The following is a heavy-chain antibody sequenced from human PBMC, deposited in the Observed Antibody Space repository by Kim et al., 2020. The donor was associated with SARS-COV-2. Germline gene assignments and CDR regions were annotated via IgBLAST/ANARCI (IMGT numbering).Heavy chain of an antibody. CDR2: ISSSGSYV. J-gene: IGHJ4*02. D-gene: IGHD3-10*01. Sequence: GGSLRLSCAASGFTFSDYYMTWIRQAPGKGLEWVSYISSSGSYVNYADSVKGRFTISRDNAKNSLYLQMNSLRAEDTALYYCARVPFGDLSAYYFDFWGQGTLVTVSS. V-gene: IGHV3-11*01. CDR1: GFTFSDYY. CDR3: ARVPFGDLSAYYFDF.